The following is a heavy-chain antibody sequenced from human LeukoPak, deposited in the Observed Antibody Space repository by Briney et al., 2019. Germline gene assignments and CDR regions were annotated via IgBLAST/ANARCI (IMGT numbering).Heavy chain of an antibody. CDR2: INPYGGTT. Sequence: ASVKVSCKASGYTFTTYYMHWVRQAPGQGLEWVGAINPYGGTTSYAQKFQGRVTMTRDTSTSTVYMELSSLRSEGTAVYYCARVPDTYYDFWSGYFREPEYYFDYWGQGTLVTVSS. D-gene: IGHD3-3*01. CDR3: ARVPDTYYDFWSGYFREPEYYFDY. V-gene: IGHV1-46*01. CDR1: GYTFTTYY. J-gene: IGHJ4*02.